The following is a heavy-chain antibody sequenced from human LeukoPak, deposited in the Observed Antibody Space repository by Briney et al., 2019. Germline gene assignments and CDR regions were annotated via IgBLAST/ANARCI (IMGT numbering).Heavy chain of an antibody. D-gene: IGHD6-13*01. Sequence: ASVKVSCKASGYTFTSYDINWVRQATGQGLEWMGWMNPNSGSTGYAQKFQGRVTITRNISMSTAYMELSSLRAEDTALYYCARNSSSWYPVSGSDGYDIWGQGTMVTVSS. CDR2: MNPNSGST. V-gene: IGHV1-8*03. J-gene: IGHJ3*02. CDR1: GYTFTSYD. CDR3: ARNSSSWYPVSGSDGYDI.